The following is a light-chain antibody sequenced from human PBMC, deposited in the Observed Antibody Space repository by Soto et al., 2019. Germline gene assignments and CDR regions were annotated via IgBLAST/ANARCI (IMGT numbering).Light chain of an antibody. J-gene: IGLJ1*01. CDR2: SVS. CDR1: SGDVGGHNY. CDR3: CSYAGSYTYV. V-gene: IGLV2-11*01. Sequence: QSVLTQPRSVSGSPGQSVTISCTGTSGDVGGHNYVSWYQQHPGKAPKLMISSVSKRPSGVPDRFSGSKSGNTASLTISGLQAEDEADYYCCSYAGSYTYVFXTGTKLTV.